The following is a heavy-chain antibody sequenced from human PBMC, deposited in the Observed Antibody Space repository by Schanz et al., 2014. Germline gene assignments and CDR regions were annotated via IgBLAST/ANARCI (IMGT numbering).Heavy chain of an antibody. CDR3: AKDAPYPFDL. CDR2: VSSRSDEI. Sequence: EVQLLESGGGLIQPGGSLRLSCAASGFIFGSSVMAWVRQAPGKGLEWVAAVSSRSDEIKYADSVRGRFTISRDNSKNTLYLQMKSLRAEDTAVYYCAKDAPYPFDLWGRGTLITVSS. V-gene: IGHV3-23*01. J-gene: IGHJ2*01. CDR1: GFIFGSSV.